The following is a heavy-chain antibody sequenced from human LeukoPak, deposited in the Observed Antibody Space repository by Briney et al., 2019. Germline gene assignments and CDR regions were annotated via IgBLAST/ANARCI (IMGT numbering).Heavy chain of an antibody. CDR3: ARSPVAAGSTLGNY. CDR2: IYYSGST. V-gene: IGHV4-59*01. Sequence: SETLSLTCAVYGGSFSGYYWSWIRQPPGKGLEWIGYIYYSGSTNYNPSLKSRVTISVDTSKNQFSLKLSSVTAADTAVYYCARSPVAAGSTLGNYWGQGTLVTVSS. CDR1: GGSFSGYY. J-gene: IGHJ4*02. D-gene: IGHD6-13*01.